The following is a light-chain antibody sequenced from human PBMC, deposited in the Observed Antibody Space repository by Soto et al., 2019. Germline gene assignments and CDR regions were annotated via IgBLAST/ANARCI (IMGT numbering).Light chain of an antibody. CDR3: QQYGSSLMYT. CDR2: GAS. Sequence: ELVLTQSPGTLSLSPGARATLSCRASQSVSSSYLAWYQQKPGQAPRLPIYGASSRATGIPDRFSGSGSGTDFTLTISRLEPEDFAVYYCQQYGSSLMYTFGQGTKLEIK. J-gene: IGKJ2*01. V-gene: IGKV3-20*01. CDR1: QSVSSSY.